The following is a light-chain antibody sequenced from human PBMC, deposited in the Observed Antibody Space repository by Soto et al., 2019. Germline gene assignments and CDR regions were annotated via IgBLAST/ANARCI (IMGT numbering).Light chain of an antibody. V-gene: IGKV3-11*01. J-gene: IGKJ1*01. CDR1: QSVSSY. CDR3: QQYDSYPRT. CDR2: DAS. Sequence: DIVLTQSPATLSLSPGERATISCRASQSVSSYLAWYQQKPGQAPRLLIYDASSRETGIPYRFSDTGSGTDFTLTISSLEPDDFAAYYCQQYDSYPRTFGQGTKVDNK.